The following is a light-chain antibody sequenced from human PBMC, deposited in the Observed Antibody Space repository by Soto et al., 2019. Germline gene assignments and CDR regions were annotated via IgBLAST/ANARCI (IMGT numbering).Light chain of an antibody. V-gene: IGLV2-8*01. J-gene: IGLJ2*01. CDR3: SSYAGNNNVV. CDR1: SSDVGGYDY. CDR2: EVS. Sequence: QSVPTQPPSASGSPGQSVTISCTGTSSDVGGYDYVSWHQHHPDKAPELMIYEVSKRPSGVPDRFSGSKSGNTASLTVSRLQAEDEADYYCSSYAGNNNVVFGGGTKVTVL.